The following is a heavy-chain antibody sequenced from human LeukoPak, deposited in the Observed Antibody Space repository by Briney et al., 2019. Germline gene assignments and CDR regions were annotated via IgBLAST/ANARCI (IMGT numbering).Heavy chain of an antibody. V-gene: IGHV4-61*01. J-gene: IGHJ4*02. Sequence: SETLSLTCSVSGXSVTSNSYYWTWIRQPPGKGLECIWYIYYSGSTDYNPSLKSRVTISVDTSKNQFSLKLSSVTAADTAVYFCARAYCSSTSCYNLFDYWGQGTLVTVSS. D-gene: IGHD2-2*02. CDR2: IYYSGST. CDR3: ARAYCSSTSCYNLFDY. CDR1: GXSVTSNSYY.